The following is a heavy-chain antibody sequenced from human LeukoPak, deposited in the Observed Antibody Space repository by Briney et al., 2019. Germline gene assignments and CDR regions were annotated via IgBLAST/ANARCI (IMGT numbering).Heavy chain of an antibody. D-gene: IGHD6-19*01. CDR3: ARHVYSSGWGAFDI. Sequence: GGSLRLSCAASGFIFSSVEMNWVRQAPGKGLEWVSYISSSVSTVYYADSVKGRFTISRDNAKNSLYLQMNSLSAEDTAVYYCARHVYSSGWGAFDIWGQGTMVTVSS. CDR2: ISSSVSTV. CDR1: GFIFSSVE. V-gene: IGHV3-48*03. J-gene: IGHJ3*02.